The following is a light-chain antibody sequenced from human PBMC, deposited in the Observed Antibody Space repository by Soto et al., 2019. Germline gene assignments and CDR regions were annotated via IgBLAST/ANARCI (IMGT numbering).Light chain of an antibody. J-gene: IGKJ5*01. CDR2: AAS. CDR1: QSISSW. V-gene: IGKV1-5*01. Sequence: DIQMTQSPSTLSASVGGTVTITCRASQSISSWLAWYQQKPGKAPKLLIYAASIVQSGVPSRFSGSGSGADFTLTISNLQPEDFATYYCLQDYNYPLTFGQGTRLENK. CDR3: LQDYNYPLT.